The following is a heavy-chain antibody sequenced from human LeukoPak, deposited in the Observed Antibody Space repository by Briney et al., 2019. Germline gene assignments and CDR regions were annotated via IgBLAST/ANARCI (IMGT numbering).Heavy chain of an antibody. CDR1: GYTFTGYY. D-gene: IGHD2-15*01. CDR2: INPNSGGT. CDR3: ASRSRLELLNHYYYYGMDV. Sequence: ASVKVSCKASGYTFTGYYMHWARQAPGQGLEWMGWINPNSGGTNYAQKFQGRVTMTRDTSISTAYMELSRLRSDDTAVYYCASRSRLELLNHYYYYGMDVWGQGTTVTVSS. J-gene: IGHJ6*02. V-gene: IGHV1-2*02.